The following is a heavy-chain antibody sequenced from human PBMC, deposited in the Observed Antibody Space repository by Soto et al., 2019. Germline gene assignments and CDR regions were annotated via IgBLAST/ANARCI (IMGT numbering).Heavy chain of an antibody. CDR1: GGSFSGYY. J-gene: IGHJ6*02. Sequence: SETLSLTCAIYGGSFSGYYWSWIRQPPGKGLEWIGEINHSGSTNYNPSLKSRVTISVDTSKNQFSLKLSSVTAADTAVYYCARLGAGAYYDILTGYYYYYGMDVWGQGTTVTVSS. V-gene: IGHV4-34*01. CDR2: INHSGST. D-gene: IGHD3-9*01. CDR3: ARLGAGAYYDILTGYYYYYGMDV.